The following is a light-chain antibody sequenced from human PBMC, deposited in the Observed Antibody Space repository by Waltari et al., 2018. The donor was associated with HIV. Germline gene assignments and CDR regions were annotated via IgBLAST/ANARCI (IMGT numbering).Light chain of an antibody. CDR1: QSIYVH. CDR3: QHRSSWPPT. J-gene: IGKJ4*01. V-gene: IGKV3-11*01. Sequence: EIVLTQSPASLSLSPGQRATLSCRASQSIYVHLGWYQHKPGQPPRLLVYDSSKRVTDIPARFSGSGSGANFTLTISSLEPEDFAVYYCQHRSSWPPTFGGGTRIEI. CDR2: DSS.